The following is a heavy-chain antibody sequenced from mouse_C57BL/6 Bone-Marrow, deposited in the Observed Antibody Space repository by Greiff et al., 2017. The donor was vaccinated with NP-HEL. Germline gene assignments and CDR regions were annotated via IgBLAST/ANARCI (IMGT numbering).Heavy chain of an antibody. V-gene: IGHV1-61*01. D-gene: IGHD2-1*01. J-gene: IGHJ4*01. CDR1: GYTFTSYW. CDR3: AIYYGNYDYAMDY. Sequence: QVQLQQSGAELVRPGSSVKLSCKASGYTFTSYWMDWVKQRPGQGLEWIGNIYPSDSETHYNQKFKDKATLTVDKSSSTAYMQLSSLTSEDSAVYYCAIYYGNYDYAMDYWGQGTSVTVSS. CDR2: IYPSDSET.